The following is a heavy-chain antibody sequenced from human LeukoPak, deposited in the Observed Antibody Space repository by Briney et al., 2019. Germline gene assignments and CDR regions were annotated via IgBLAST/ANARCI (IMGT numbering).Heavy chain of an antibody. CDR2: INPNSGNT. V-gene: IGHV1-18*04. D-gene: IGHD2-15*01. J-gene: IGHJ4*02. CDR3: ARDCSGGSCLGY. Sequence: GASVKVSCKASGYTFTGYNMHWVRQAPGQGLEWMGWINPNSGNTNYAQKLQGRVTMTTDTSTSTAYMELRSLRSDDTAVYYCARDCSGGSCLGYWGQGTLVTVSS. CDR1: GYTFTGYN.